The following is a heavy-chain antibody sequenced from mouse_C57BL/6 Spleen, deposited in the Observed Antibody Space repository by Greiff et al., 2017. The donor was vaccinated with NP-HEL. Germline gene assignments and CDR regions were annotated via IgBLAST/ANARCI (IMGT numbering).Heavy chain of an antibody. V-gene: IGHV1-81*01. J-gene: IGHJ4*01. CDR2: IYPRSGNT. CDR3: AREDAGDAMDY. Sequence: QVHVKQSGAELARPGASVKLSCKASGYTFTSYGISWVKQRTGQGLEWIGEIYPRSGNTYYNEKFKGKATLTADKSSSTAYMELRSLTSEDSAVYFCAREDAGDAMDYWGQGTSVTVSS. CDR1: GYTFTSYG.